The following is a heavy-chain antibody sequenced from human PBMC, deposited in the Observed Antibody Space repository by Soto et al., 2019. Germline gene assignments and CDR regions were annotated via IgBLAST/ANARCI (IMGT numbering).Heavy chain of an antibody. CDR3: ARDRPGIAAAGLDY. J-gene: IGHJ4*02. CDR2: ISAYNGNT. V-gene: IGHV1-18*01. CDR1: GCALTRYG. D-gene: IGHD6-13*01. Sequence: ASVKASSKASGCALTRYGSSWVRQAPGQGLEWMGWISAYNGNTNYAQKLQGRVTMTTDTSTSTAYMELRSLRSDDTAVYYRARDRPGIAAAGLDYWGQGTLVTVSP.